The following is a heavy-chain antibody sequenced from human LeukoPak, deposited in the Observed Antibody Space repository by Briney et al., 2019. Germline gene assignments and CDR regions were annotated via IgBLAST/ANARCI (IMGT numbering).Heavy chain of an antibody. V-gene: IGHV1-69*05. CDR2: IIPIFGTA. D-gene: IGHD3-22*01. J-gene: IGHJ5*02. Sequence: SVKVSCKASGYTFTSYGISWVRQAPGQGLEWMGRIIPIFGTANYAQKFQGRVTITTDESTSTAYMELSSLRSEDTAVYYCASSYYYLGVWFDPWGQGTLVTVSS. CDR1: GYTFTSYG. CDR3: ASSYYYLGVWFDP.